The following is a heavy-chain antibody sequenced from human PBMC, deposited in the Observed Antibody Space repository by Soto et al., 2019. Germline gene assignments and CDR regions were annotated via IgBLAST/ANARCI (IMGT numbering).Heavy chain of an antibody. V-gene: IGHV4-59*01. J-gene: IGHJ4*02. CDR3: ARRLPLTNYYDSSGSFDY. Sequence: SETLSLTCTVSGGSISSYYWSWIRQPPGKGLEWIGYIYYSGSTNYNPSLKSRVTISVDTSKNQFSLKLSSVTAADTAVYYCARRLPLTNYYDSSGSFDYWGQGTLVTVSS. D-gene: IGHD3-22*01. CDR2: IYYSGST. CDR1: GGSISSYY.